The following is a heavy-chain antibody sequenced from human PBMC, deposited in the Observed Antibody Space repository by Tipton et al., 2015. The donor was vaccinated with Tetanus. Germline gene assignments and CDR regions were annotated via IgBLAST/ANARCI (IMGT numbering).Heavy chain of an antibody. CDR1: GFTFSSYG. CDR2: IWYDGSNN. Sequence: SLRLSCAASGFTFSSYGMHWVRQAPGKGLEWVAVIWYDGSNNYYADSVKGRFTISRDNSKITLYLQMNSLRVEDTAGYYCARDRGGYCSGGSGYSTQWDAVDIWGQGTMVTVSS. J-gene: IGHJ3*02. D-gene: IGHD2-15*01. CDR3: ARDRGGYCSGGSGYSTQWDAVDI. V-gene: IGHV3-33*01.